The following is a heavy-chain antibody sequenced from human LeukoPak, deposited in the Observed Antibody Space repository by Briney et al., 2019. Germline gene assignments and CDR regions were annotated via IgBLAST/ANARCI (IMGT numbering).Heavy chain of an antibody. CDR3: ARHYYDRSGYFYQDY. CDR1: GGSFSGYY. D-gene: IGHD3-22*01. J-gene: IGHJ4*02. V-gene: IGHV4-59*08. Sequence: SETLSLTCAVYGGSFSGYYWSWIRQPPGKGLEWIGYIYYSGSSDYNPSLKSRVTMSVDTSKNQFSLKLSSVTAADTAVYYCARHYYDRSGYFYQDYWGQGTLVTVSS. CDR2: IYYSGSS.